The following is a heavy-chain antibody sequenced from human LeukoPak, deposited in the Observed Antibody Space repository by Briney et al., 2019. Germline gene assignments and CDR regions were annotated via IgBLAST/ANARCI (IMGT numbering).Heavy chain of an antibody. CDR3: AGTDHGAPFDP. CDR2: ISSSSSYI. CDR1: GFTFSSYS. D-gene: IGHD3-16*01. Sequence: GGSLRLSCAASGFTFSSYSMNWVRQAPGKGLEWVSSISSSSSYIYYADSVKGRFTISRDNAKNSLYLQMNSLRAEDTAVYYCAGTDHGAPFDPWGQGTLFTVSS. J-gene: IGHJ5*02. V-gene: IGHV3-21*01.